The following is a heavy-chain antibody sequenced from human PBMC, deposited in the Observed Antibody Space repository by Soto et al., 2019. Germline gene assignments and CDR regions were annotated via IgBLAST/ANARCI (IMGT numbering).Heavy chain of an antibody. CDR2: IYYSGST. CDR3: ARRAKQHSYYYYYYMDV. CDR1: VGSISSYY. J-gene: IGHJ6*03. D-gene: IGHD5-12*01. Sequence: PSETLSLTCTVSVGSISSYYWSWIRQPPGKGLEWIGYIYYSGSTNYNPSLKSRVTVSVDTSKNQFSLKLSSVTAADTAVYYCARRAKQHSYYYYYYMDVWGKGTTVTVSS. V-gene: IGHV4-59*08.